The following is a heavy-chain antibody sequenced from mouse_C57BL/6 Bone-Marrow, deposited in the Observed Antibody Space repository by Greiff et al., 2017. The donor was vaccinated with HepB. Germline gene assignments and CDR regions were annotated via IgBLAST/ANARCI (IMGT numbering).Heavy chain of an antibody. CDR3: ARGGTYYGSSYDYAMDY. V-gene: IGHV1-55*01. D-gene: IGHD1-1*01. CDR2: IYPGSGST. Sequence: VQLQQSGAELVKPGASVKMSCKASGYTFTSYWITWVKQRPGQGLEWIGDIYPGSGSTNYNEKFKSKATLTVDTSSSTAYMQLSSLTSEDSAVYYCARGGTYYGSSYDYAMDYWGQGTSVTVSS. J-gene: IGHJ4*01. CDR1: GYTFTSYW.